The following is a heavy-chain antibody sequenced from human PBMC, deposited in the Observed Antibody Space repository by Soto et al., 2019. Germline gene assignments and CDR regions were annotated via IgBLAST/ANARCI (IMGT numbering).Heavy chain of an antibody. CDR1: GGSISSYY. D-gene: IGHD3-3*01. V-gene: IGHV4-59*01. J-gene: IGHJ4*02. Sequence: QVQLQESGPGLVKPSETLSLTCTVSGGSISSYYWSWIRQPPGKGLEWIGYIYYSGSTNYNPSLKSRVTISVDTSKNQFSLKLSSVTAADTAVYYCARGLFDFRRAEFDYWGQGTLFTVSS. CDR3: ARGLFDFRRAEFDY. CDR2: IYYSGST.